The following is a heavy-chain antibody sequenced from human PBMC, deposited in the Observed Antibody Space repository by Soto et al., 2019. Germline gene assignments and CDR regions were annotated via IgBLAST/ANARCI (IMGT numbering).Heavy chain of an antibody. J-gene: IGHJ5*02. CDR3: ASLSMIVVIP. V-gene: IGHV1-46*01. CDR2: INPSGGST. CDR1: GYTFTSYY. Sequence: GASVKVSCKASGYTFTSYYMHWVRQAPGQGLEWMGIINPSGGSTNYAQKFQGRVTMTRDTSTSTAYMELRSLRSEDTAVYYCASLSMIVVIPWGQGTLVTVSS. D-gene: IGHD3-22*01.